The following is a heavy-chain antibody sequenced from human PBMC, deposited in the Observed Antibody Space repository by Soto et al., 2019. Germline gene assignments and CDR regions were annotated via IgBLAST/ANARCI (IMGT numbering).Heavy chain of an antibody. Sequence: QVQLQESGPGLVKPSETLSLSCTVFGGSISSYYWSWFRQPPGKGLEWIGYIYYSGSTHYNPSLKGRITTSVVSTKIPCSRNLSSVTAADTAVYSGARHSNGWYVDYWGQGTLVTVSS. J-gene: IGHJ4*02. CDR2: IYYSGST. CDR3: ARHSNGWYVDY. D-gene: IGHD6-19*01. CDR1: GGSISSYY. V-gene: IGHV4-59*08.